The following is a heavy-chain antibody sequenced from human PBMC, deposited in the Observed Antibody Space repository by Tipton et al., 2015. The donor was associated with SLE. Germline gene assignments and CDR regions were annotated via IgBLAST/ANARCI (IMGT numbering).Heavy chain of an antibody. CDR1: GFTFSSYA. J-gene: IGHJ4*02. Sequence: SLRLSCAASGFTFSSYAMHWVRQAPGKGLEWVVIISYDGSTKYYADSVKGRFTISRDNSKNTLYLEMNSLRPDDTAVYYCARNRGTRGLDYWGQGALVTVSS. V-gene: IGHV3-30*04. CDR2: ISYDGSTK. CDR3: ARNRGTRGLDY. D-gene: IGHD3-10*01.